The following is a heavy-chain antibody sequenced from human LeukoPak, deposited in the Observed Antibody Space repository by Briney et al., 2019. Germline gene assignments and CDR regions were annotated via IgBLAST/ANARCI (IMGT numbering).Heavy chain of an antibody. J-gene: IGHJ4*02. Sequence: SVKVSCKASGGTFSSYAMNWVRQAPGQGLEWMGGIIPIFGTANYAQKFQGRVTITADESTSTAYMELSSLRSEDTAVYYCARKQNDSSGYPWGLDYWGQGTLVTVSS. V-gene: IGHV1-69*13. CDR3: ARKQNDSSGYPWGLDY. CDR2: IIPIFGTA. CDR1: GGTFSSYA. D-gene: IGHD3-22*01.